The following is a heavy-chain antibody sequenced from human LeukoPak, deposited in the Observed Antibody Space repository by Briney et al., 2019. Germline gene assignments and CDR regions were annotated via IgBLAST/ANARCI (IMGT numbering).Heavy chain of an antibody. CDR2: IYYSGST. V-gene: IGHV4-59*01. D-gene: IGHD1-1*01. J-gene: IGHJ4*02. Sequence: SETLSLTCTVSGGAITGYYWSWTRQPPGKGLEWIGYIYYSGSTNYNPSLKSRVTMSVDTSKKQFSLKLSSVTAADTAVYYCARVQRPLDGADYWGQGTLVTVSS. CDR1: GGAITGYY. CDR3: ARVQRPLDGADY.